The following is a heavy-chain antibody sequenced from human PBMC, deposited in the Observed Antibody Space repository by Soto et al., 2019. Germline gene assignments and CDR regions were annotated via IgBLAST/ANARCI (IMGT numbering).Heavy chain of an antibody. CDR3: ARGRYGDY. CDR2: ISAHNGNT. D-gene: IGHD1-1*01. Sequence: QVHLVQSGAEVKKPGASVKVSCKGSGYGFTTYGITWVRQALGQGLEWMAWISAHNGNTNYAQKLQGRGTVTRDTSTSTAYMELRSLRSDDTAVYYCARGRYGDYWGQGALVTVSS. CDR1: GYGFTTYG. J-gene: IGHJ4*02. V-gene: IGHV1-18*01.